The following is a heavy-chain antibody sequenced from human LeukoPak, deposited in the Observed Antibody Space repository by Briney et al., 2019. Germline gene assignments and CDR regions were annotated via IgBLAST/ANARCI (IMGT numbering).Heavy chain of an antibody. CDR2: INHSGST. J-gene: IGHJ4*02. Sequence: SETLSLTCAVYGGSFSGYFWSWIRQPPEKGLEWIGEINHSGSTNYNPSLKSRVTISVDTSKNQFSLKLSSVTAADTAVYYCAGRSFDYWGQGTLVTVSS. CDR1: GGSFSGYF. CDR3: AGRSFDY. V-gene: IGHV4-34*01. D-gene: IGHD1-26*01.